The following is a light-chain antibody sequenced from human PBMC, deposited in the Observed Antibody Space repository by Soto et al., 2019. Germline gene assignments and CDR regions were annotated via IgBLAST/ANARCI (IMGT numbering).Light chain of an antibody. CDR2: DAS. CDR1: QKIHSW. Sequence: DIQMTQSPSTLSASVGDRVTITCRASQKIHSWLAWYQQKPGKAPKLLIYDASTLAGGVSSRFGGSGTGTEFTLAIRGLQPDDFATYYCQQYHTYSYTFGQGTKLEIK. J-gene: IGKJ2*01. V-gene: IGKV1-5*01. CDR3: QQYHTYSYT.